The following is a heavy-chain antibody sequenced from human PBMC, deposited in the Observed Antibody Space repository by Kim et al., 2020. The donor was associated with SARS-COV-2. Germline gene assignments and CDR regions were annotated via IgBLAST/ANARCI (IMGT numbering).Heavy chain of an antibody. CDR3: TSSSGWYWYFDL. D-gene: IGHD6-19*01. CDR1: GFTFGDYA. J-gene: IGHJ2*01. CDR2: IRSKAYGGTT. V-gene: IGHV3-49*04. Sequence: GGSLRLSCTASGFTFGDYAMSWVRQAPGKGLEWVGFIRSKAYGGTTEYAASVKGRFTISRDDSESIAYLQMNSLKTEDTAVYYCTSSSGWYWYFDLWGRGTLVTVSS.